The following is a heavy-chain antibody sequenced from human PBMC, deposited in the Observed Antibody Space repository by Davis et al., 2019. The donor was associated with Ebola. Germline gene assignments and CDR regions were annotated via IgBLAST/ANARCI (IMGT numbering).Heavy chain of an antibody. J-gene: IGHJ4*02. CDR1: GFSFTTYT. V-gene: IGHV3-21*01. CDR2: ISSSSSYI. D-gene: IGHD3-16*02. Sequence: GESLKISCAASGFSFTTYTMNWVRQAPGKGLEWVSSISSSSSYIYYADSVKGRFTISRDNAKNSLCLQMNSLRAEDTAVYYCASAFYDYIWGSYRYWGQGTLVTVSS. CDR3: ASAFYDYIWGSYRY.